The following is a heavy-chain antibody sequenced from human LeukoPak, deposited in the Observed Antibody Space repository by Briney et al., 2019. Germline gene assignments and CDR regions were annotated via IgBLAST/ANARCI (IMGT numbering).Heavy chain of an antibody. CDR2: IKQDGSEK. J-gene: IGHJ4*02. V-gene: IGHV3-7*01. Sequence: GGSLRLSCAASGFPFSGYWMNWVRQAPGKGLEWVANIKQDGSEKNYANSVKGRFTISRDNAKNSLYLQMNSLRAEDTAVYYCARLFWSGYYLDYWGQGTLVTVSS. D-gene: IGHD3-3*01. CDR3: ARLFWSGYYLDY. CDR1: GFPFSGYW.